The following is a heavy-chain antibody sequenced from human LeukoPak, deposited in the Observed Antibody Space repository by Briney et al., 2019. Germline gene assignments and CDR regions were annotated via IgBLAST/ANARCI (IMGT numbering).Heavy chain of an antibody. CDR1: GFTFNTYG. D-gene: IGHD4-23*01. CDR3: AKAPRAYGGNFYYYYGMDV. CDR2: ISYDGINK. V-gene: IGHV3-30*18. J-gene: IGHJ6*02. Sequence: GGSLRLSCAASGFTFNTYGMHWVRQAPGEGLEWVAAISYDGINKHYADSVKGRFTVSRDNSKNTLYLQMNSLRAEDTAVYYCAKAPRAYGGNFYYYYGMDVWGQGTTVTVSS.